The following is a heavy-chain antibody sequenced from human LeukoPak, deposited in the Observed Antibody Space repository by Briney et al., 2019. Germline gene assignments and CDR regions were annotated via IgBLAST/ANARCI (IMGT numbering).Heavy chain of an antibody. Sequence: NPSETLSLTCTVSGGSISSYYWTWIRQPPGKGLEWIGYISYIGSTNYNPSLKSRVTISIDTSKNQFSLRLSSVTAADTAVYYCARDVVTVTKGFDIWGQGTMVSVSS. CDR2: ISYIGST. J-gene: IGHJ3*02. V-gene: IGHV4-59*01. D-gene: IGHD4-17*01. CDR3: ARDVVTVTKGFDI. CDR1: GGSISSYY.